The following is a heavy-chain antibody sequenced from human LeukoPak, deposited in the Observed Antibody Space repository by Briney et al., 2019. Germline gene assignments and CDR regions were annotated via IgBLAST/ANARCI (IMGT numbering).Heavy chain of an antibody. Sequence: SQTLSLTCTVSGGSTSSGSYYWSWIRQPAGKGLEWIGRIYTSGSTNYNPSLKSRVTISVDTSKNQFSLKLSSVTAADTAVYYCARTQTFSCTNGVCTHSEHFDYWGQGTLVTVSS. J-gene: IGHJ4*02. D-gene: IGHD2-8*01. CDR3: ARTQTFSCTNGVCTHSEHFDY. CDR2: IYTSGST. V-gene: IGHV4-61*02. CDR1: GGSTSSGSYY.